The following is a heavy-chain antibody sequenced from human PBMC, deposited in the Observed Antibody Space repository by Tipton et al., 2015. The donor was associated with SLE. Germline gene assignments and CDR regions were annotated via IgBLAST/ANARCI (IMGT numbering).Heavy chain of an antibody. CDR2: IYYSGGT. CDR1: GGSISSHY. Sequence: PGLVKPSETLSLTCTVSGGSISSHYWSWIRQPPGKGLEWIGYIYYSGGTNYNPSLKSRVTISLDTSKNQFSLKLSSVTAADTAVYYCARGRLLYYFDFWGQGTLVTVSS. V-gene: IGHV4-59*11. CDR3: ARGRLLYYFDF. J-gene: IGHJ4*02.